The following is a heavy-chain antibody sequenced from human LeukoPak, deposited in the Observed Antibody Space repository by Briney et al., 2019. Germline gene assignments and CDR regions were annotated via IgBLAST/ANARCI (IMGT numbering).Heavy chain of an antibody. CDR3: ASFEGGLRLS. Sequence: PGGSLRLSCAASGLTVSSSYMRWIRQAPGKGLEWVSVIYSGGSTYYADSVKGRFTTSRDNSKNTLFLQMNSLRAEDTAVYYCASFEGGLRLSWGQGTLVTVSS. V-gene: IGHV3-66*02. J-gene: IGHJ5*02. CDR1: GLTVSSSY. D-gene: IGHD3-16*01. CDR2: IYSGGST.